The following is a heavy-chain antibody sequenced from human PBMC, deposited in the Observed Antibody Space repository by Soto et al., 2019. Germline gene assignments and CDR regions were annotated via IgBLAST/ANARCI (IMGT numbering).Heavy chain of an antibody. Sequence: EVQLLESGGGLVQPGGSLRLSCAASGFTFSDYAMNWVRQAPGKGLEWVSSISGSGGDTYYADSVNGRFTISRDNSKNTLYLQMSSLRAEDTAVYLCAKGGCSGVSCGWFDPWGQGTLVTVSS. J-gene: IGHJ5*02. CDR3: AKGGCSGVSCGWFDP. CDR1: GFTFSDYA. V-gene: IGHV3-23*01. CDR2: ISGSGGDT. D-gene: IGHD2-15*01.